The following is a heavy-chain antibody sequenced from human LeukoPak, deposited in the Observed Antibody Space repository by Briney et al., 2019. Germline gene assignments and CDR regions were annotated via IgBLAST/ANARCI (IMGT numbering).Heavy chain of an antibody. CDR1: GFTFSSYW. V-gene: IGHV3-7*01. D-gene: IGHD1-26*01. J-gene: IGHJ4*02. CDR2: IEEDGGEK. CDR3: ARVRRIGRYYGEFEY. Sequence: GGSLRLSCAASGFTFSSYWMSWVRQAPGKGLEWVANIEEDGGEKYYVDSVEGRFTISRDNAKNSVFLQMNSLRVEDTAVYYCARVRRIGRYYGEFEYWGQGTLVTVSS.